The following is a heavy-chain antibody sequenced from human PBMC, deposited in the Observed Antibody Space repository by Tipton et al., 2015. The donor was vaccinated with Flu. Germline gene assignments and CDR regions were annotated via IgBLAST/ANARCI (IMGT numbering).Heavy chain of an antibody. V-gene: IGHV4-59*01. Sequence: LRLSCSFSSNSISTFSWSWIRQPPGKRLEWIGYIHYFGSTNYNPSLKSRVTMSLDRSKNQFSLHLESVATADTAVYYCARTEPPNGGTYRFDNWGQGTLVTVS. J-gene: IGHJ4*02. CDR2: IHYFGST. D-gene: IGHD2-8*01. CDR3: ARTEPPNGGTYRFDN. CDR1: SNSISTFS.